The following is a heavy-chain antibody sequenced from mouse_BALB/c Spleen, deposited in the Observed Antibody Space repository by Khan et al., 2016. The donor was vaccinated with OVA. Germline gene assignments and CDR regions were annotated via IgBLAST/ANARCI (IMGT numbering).Heavy chain of an antibody. CDR3: ARGNDCIAY. D-gene: IGHD2-12*01. J-gene: IGHJ3*01. CDR2: VNPNTGGS. V-gene: IGHV1-26*01. CDR1: GYSFTLYY. Sequence: EVQLQESGPDLVKPGASVKISCKASGYSFTLYYMTWVKQSHGKSLEWIGRVNPNTGGSDYNQEFKGKAILTVDKSSNTAYMELHSLTSEDSAVYYCARGNDCIAYWGQGTLVTVSA.